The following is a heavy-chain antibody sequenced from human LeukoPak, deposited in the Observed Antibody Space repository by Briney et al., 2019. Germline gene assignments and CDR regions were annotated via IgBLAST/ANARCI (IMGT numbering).Heavy chain of an antibody. CDR2: IYTSGST. CDR1: GGSISSGSYY. V-gene: IGHV4-61*02. Sequence: SETLSLTCTVSGGSISSGSYYWSWIRQPAGKGLEWIGRIYTSGSTNYNPSLKSRVTISVDTSKNQFSLKLSSVTAADTAVYYCARDMIESMVRGVRYYYYMDVWGKGTTVTVSS. J-gene: IGHJ6*03. D-gene: IGHD3-10*01. CDR3: ARDMIESMVRGVRYYYYMDV.